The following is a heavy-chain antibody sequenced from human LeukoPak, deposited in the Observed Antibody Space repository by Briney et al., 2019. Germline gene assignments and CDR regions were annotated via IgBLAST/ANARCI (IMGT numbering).Heavy chain of an antibody. D-gene: IGHD6-13*01. Sequence: ASVKVSCKASGYTFTGYYMHWVRQAPGQGLEWMGWINPNSGGTNYAQKFQGRVTTTRDTSISTAYMELSRLRSDDTAVYYCARFRSAAGLPYYFDYWGQGTLVTVSS. V-gene: IGHV1-2*02. J-gene: IGHJ4*02. CDR1: GYTFTGYY. CDR2: INPNSGGT. CDR3: ARFRSAAGLPYYFDY.